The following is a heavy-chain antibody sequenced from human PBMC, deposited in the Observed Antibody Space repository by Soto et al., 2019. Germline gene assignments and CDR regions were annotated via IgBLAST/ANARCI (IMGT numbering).Heavy chain of an antibody. V-gene: IGHV4-59*01. D-gene: IGHD2-2*01. CDR2: IYNSGST. CDR3: AKEMGFCTTTSCHAGPLYYYMDV. J-gene: IGHJ6*03. Sequence: PSETLSLTCTVSGGSISSYHWTWIRQPPGKGLEWIGDIYNSGSTNYNPSLKSRLTISVDTSNNHFSLRLSSVTAADTAVYYCAKEMGFCTTTSCHAGPLYYYMDVWGKGTTVTVSS. CDR1: GGSISSYH.